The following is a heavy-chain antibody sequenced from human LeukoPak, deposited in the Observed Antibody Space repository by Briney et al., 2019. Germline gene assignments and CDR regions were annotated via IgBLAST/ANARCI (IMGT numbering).Heavy chain of an antibody. D-gene: IGHD3-10*01. Sequence: SETLSLTCTVSGYSISSGYYWGWIRQPPGKGLEWIGNIFYSGSTYYSPSLKSRVTISLDTSRNQFSLKLTSVTAADTAVYYCAKSNGYGLVDIWGQETMVTVSS. V-gene: IGHV4-38-2*02. CDR2: IFYSGST. J-gene: IGHJ3*02. CDR1: GYSISSGYY. CDR3: AKSNGYGLVDI.